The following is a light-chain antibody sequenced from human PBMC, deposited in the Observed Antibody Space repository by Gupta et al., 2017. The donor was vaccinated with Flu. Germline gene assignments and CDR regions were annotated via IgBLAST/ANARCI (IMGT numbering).Light chain of an antibody. CDR1: SSDVGGYNN. CDR2: DVR. V-gene: IGLV2-14*03. Sequence: QSALPQPACLTGSPGQSITISCTGTSSDVGGYNNVSWYQQHPGKAPKLMIYDVRDRPSGVSDRFSGSKSGNTASLTITGLQAEDEADYYCSSETSSSTHEVFGSGTKVTVL. J-gene: IGLJ1*01. CDR3: SSETSSSTHEV.